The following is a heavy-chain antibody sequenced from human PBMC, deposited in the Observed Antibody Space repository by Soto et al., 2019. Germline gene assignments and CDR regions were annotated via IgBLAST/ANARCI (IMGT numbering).Heavy chain of an antibody. J-gene: IGHJ4*02. CDR2: IKDDGGET. Sequence: EVQLVESGGGLVQPGGSLRLSCAASGFSFSTYWMSWVRQAPGKGLEWVANIKDDGGETYYVDSVKGRFTISRDNAKTSLFLQMKSLRAEDTAVYYCAKGGHIDFCGQGTLVTVSS. D-gene: IGHD3-16*01. V-gene: IGHV3-7*03. CDR3: AKGGHIDF. CDR1: GFSFSTYW.